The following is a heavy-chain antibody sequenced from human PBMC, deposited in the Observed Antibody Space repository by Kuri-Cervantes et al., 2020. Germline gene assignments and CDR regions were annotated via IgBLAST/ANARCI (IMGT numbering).Heavy chain of an antibody. D-gene: IGHD3-22*01. V-gene: IGHV3-7*04. J-gene: IGHJ4*02. CDR1: ESTFSSYW. CDR3: ARARVMYYYDSSGRIDY. Sequence: GGSLRLSCAASESTFSSYWMSWVRQAPGKGLEWVANIKQDGSEKYYVDSVKGRFTISRDNAKNSLYLQMNSLRAEDTAVYYCARARVMYYYDSSGRIDYWGQGTLVTVSS. CDR2: IKQDGSEK.